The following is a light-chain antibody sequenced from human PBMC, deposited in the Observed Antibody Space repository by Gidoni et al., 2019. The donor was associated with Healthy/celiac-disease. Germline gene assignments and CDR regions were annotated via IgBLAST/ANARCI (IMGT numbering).Light chain of an antibody. CDR2: GAS. V-gene: IGKV3-20*01. J-gene: IGKJ2*01. Sequence: IVLTPSPGTLSLSPGERATLSCRASQSVSSSYLAWYQQKPGPAPRLLIYGASSRATGIPDRFSGSGSGTDFTLTISRLEPEDFAVYYCQQYGSSPRTFGQGTKLEIK. CDR1: QSVSSSY. CDR3: QQYGSSPRT.